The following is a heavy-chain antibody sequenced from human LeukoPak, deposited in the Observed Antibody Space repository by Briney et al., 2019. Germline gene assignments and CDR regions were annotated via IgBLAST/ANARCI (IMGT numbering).Heavy chain of an antibody. J-gene: IGHJ3*02. V-gene: IGHV3-48*03. D-gene: IGHD2-15*01. CDR3: ARDGTLIEGAFDI. Sequence: GGSLRLSCAASGFTFSSYEMNWVRQAPGKGLEWVSYISSSGSTIYYADSVKGRFTISRDNAKNSPYLQMNSLRAEDTAVYYCARDGTLIEGAFDIWGQGTMVTVSS. CDR2: ISSSGSTI. CDR1: GFTFSSYE.